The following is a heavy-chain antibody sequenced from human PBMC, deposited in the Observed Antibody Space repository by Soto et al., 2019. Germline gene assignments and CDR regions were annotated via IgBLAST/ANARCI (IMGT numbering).Heavy chain of an antibody. CDR1: GGSFSGYY. J-gene: IGHJ4*02. V-gene: IGHV4-34*01. CDR3: ARPAIAAAVSAFDY. Sequence: QVQLQQWGAGLLKPSETLSLTCAVYGGSFSGYYWSWIRQPPGKGLEWIGEINHSGSTNYNPSLKSGVTISVDTSKNQFSLKLSSVTAADTAVYYCARPAIAAAVSAFDYWGQGTLVTVSS. CDR2: INHSGST. D-gene: IGHD6-13*01.